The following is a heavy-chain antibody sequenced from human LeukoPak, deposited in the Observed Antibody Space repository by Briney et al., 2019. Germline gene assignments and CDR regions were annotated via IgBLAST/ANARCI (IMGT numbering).Heavy chain of an antibody. J-gene: IGHJ4*02. CDR2: ISGSGGST. CDR1: GFTFSSYA. CDR3: AKDLRGPITIFGVVIDSFDY. Sequence: GGSLRLSCAASGFTFSSYAMSWVRQAPGKGLEWVSAISGSGGSTYYADSVKGRFTISRDNSKNTLYLQMNSLRAEDTAVYYCAKDLRGPITIFGVVIDSFDYWGQGTLVTVSS. V-gene: IGHV3-23*01. D-gene: IGHD3-3*01.